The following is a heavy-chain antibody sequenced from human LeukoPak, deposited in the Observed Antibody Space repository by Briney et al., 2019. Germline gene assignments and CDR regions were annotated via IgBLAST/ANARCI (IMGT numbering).Heavy chain of an antibody. J-gene: IGHJ4*02. D-gene: IGHD1-26*01. CDR3: AKDRSIGTYYTFDH. V-gene: IGHV3-23*01. CDR1: GFTFSDYA. Sequence: GGSLRLSCAASGFTFSDYAMTWVRQAPGKGLEWVATISGSGLMTYYADSVKGRFTVSGDNSKNTLYLQMSSLAAADTAVYYCAKDRSIGTYYTFDHWGQGTLVTVSS. CDR2: ISGSGLMT.